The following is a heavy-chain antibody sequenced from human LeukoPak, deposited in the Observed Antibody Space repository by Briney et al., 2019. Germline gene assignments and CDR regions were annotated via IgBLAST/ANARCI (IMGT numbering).Heavy chain of an antibody. V-gene: IGHV3-23*01. Sequence: PGGSLRLSCAASGFTFSSYATSWVRQAPGKGLEWASAISGSGGSTYYADSVKGRFTISRDNSKNTLYLQMNSLRAEDTAVYYCAKDHYDSSGYYASPFDYWGQGTLVTVSS. D-gene: IGHD3-22*01. CDR3: AKDHYDSSGYYASPFDY. CDR2: ISGSGGST. CDR1: GFTFSSYA. J-gene: IGHJ4*02.